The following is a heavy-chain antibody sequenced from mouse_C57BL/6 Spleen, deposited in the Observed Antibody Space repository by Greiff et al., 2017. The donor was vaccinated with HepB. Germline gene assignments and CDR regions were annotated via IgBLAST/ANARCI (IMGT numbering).Heavy chain of an antibody. CDR1: GYTFTSYG. Sequence: QVQLKQSGAELARPGASVKLSCKASGYTFTSYGISWVKQRTGQGLEWIGEIYPRSGNTYYNEKFKGKATLTADKSSSTAYMELRSLTSEDSAVYFCAREGDYYGSSYVEYYYFDYWGQGTTLTVSS. CDR2: IYPRSGNT. V-gene: IGHV1-81*01. J-gene: IGHJ2*01. D-gene: IGHD1-1*01. CDR3: AREGDYYGSSYVEYYYFDY.